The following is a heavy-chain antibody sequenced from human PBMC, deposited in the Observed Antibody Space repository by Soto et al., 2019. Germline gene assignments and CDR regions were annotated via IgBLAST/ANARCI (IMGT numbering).Heavy chain of an antibody. CDR1: GGSFSGYY. CDR3: ARRHIVVVPRYFDL. CDR2: IDHSGST. Sequence: PSETLCLTCAVYGGSFSGYYWSWIRQPPGKGLEWIGEIDHSGSTNYNPTLKSRVTISVDTSKNQFSQKLSSVTAADTAVYYCARRHIVVVPRYFDLWGRGTLVTVSS. J-gene: IGHJ2*01. V-gene: IGHV4-34*01. D-gene: IGHD2-21*01.